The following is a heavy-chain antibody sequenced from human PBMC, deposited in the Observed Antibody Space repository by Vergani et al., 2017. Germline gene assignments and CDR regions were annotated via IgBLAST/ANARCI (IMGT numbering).Heavy chain of an antibody. Sequence: QVQLVQSGAEVKKPGASVKVSCKASGYTFTGYYMHWVRQAPGQGLEWMGWINPTSGGTNYSQKFQGCVNMTRDTSISTAYMELSRLRSDDTAVYYCARARPGCSSTSCPVDYWGQGTLVTVSS. CDR3: ARARPGCSSTSCPVDY. J-gene: IGHJ4*02. V-gene: IGHV1-2*04. CDR1: GYTFTGYY. D-gene: IGHD2-2*01. CDR2: INPTSGGT.